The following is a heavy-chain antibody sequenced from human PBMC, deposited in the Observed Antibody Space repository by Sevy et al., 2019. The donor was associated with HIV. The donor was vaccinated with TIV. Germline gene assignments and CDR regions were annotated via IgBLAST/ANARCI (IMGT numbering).Heavy chain of an antibody. CDR2: ISYDGNNK. J-gene: IGHJ1*01. D-gene: IGHD1-26*01. CDR1: GFTFSSYA. Sequence: VGSLRLSCAASGFTFSSYAIHWVRQTPGKELEWVAVISYDGNNKYYADSVKGRFTVSRDNSKNTLYAQMNSLRAEDTAVYYCAKDHNFWSEGGFLHHWGQGTLVTVSS. V-gene: IGHV3-30*18. CDR3: AKDHNFWSEGGFLHH.